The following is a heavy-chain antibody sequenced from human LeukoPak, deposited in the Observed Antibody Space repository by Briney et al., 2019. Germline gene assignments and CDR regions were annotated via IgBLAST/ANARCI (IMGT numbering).Heavy chain of an antibody. CDR2: INHSGGT. J-gene: IGHJ5*02. D-gene: IGHD5-18*01. V-gene: IGHV4-34*01. Sequence: SETLSLTCAVYGGSFSGYYWSWIRQPPGKGLEWIGEINHSGGTNYNPSLKSRVTISVDTSKNQFSLKLSSVTAADTAVYYCAREYSYGPHNWFDPWGQGTLVTVSS. CDR3: AREYSYGPHNWFDP. CDR1: GGSFSGYY.